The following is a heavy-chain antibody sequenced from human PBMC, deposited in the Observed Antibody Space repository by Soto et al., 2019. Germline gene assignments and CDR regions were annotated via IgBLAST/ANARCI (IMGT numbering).Heavy chain of an antibody. V-gene: IGHV4-34*01. D-gene: IGHD3-10*01. Sequence: SETLSLPSPLYGGSFSGYYWTWIRQPPGKGQEWIGEINHSGSTIFIPSLMSRVSLSVDTSKNQFSLKLSSVTAADTAVYYCARNGYYYGSGSYYYGM. CDR3: ARNGYYYGSGSYYYGM. CDR2: INHSGST. CDR1: GGSFSGYY. J-gene: IGHJ6*01.